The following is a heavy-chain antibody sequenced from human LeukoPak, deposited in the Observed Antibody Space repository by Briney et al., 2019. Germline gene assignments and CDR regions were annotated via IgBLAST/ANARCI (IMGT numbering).Heavy chain of an antibody. CDR3: ARDYDVLTAYPPTQLFDP. CDR2: INHSGST. V-gene: IGHV4-34*01. CDR1: GGSFSGYY. D-gene: IGHD3-9*01. J-gene: IGHJ5*02. Sequence: SETLSLTCAVYGGSFSGYYWSWIRQPPGKGLEWIGEINHSGSTNYNPSLKSRVAISVDTSKNQFSLKLNSVTAADTAVYYCARDYDVLTAYPPTQLFDPWGQGTLVTVSS.